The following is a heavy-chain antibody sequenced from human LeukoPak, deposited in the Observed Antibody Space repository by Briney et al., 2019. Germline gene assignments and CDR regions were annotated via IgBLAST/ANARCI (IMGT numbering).Heavy chain of an antibody. V-gene: IGHV3-30*02. J-gene: IGHJ4*02. Sequence: GGSLRLSCAASGYTFSSYGMHWVRQAPGKGLEWVAFIRYDGSNKYYADSVKGRFTISRDNSKNIVDLQMNSLRAEDTAVYYCARDYDSGTYYINYWGQGTLVTVSS. CDR1: GYTFSSYG. CDR3: ARDYDSGTYYINY. CDR2: IRYDGSNK. D-gene: IGHD3-10*01.